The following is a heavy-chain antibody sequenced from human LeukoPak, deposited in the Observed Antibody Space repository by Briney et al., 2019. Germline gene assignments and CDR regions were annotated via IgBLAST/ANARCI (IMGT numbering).Heavy chain of an antibody. D-gene: IGHD3-22*01. CDR1: GGSINNYF. Sequence: TSETLSLTCTVSGGSINNYFWSWIRQPPGKGLEWIGYIHNSGSSNYNPSLKSRATFSVDTSENQLSLRLNSVTAAGTAVYYCASLGGCYGSSGSSQLEAFDIWGQGTMVTVSS. CDR3: ASLGGCYGSSGSSQLEAFDI. CDR2: IHNSGSS. J-gene: IGHJ3*02. V-gene: IGHV4-59*01.